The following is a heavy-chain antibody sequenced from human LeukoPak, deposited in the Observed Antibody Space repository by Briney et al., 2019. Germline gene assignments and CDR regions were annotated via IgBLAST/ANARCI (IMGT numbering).Heavy chain of an antibody. CDR3: ATSGYCSGGSCPDAFDI. J-gene: IGHJ3*02. Sequence: GGSLRLSCAASGFTFSDYYMSWIRQAPGKGLEWVSYISSSSSYTNYADSVKGRFTISRDNAKNSLYLQMNSLRAEDTAVYYRATSGYCSGGSCPDAFDIWGQGTMVTVSS. CDR1: GFTFSDYY. V-gene: IGHV3-11*03. CDR2: ISSSSSYT. D-gene: IGHD2-15*01.